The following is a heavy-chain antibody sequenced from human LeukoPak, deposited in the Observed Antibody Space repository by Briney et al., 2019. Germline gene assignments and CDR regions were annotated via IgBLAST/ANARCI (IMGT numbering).Heavy chain of an antibody. V-gene: IGHV4-59*01. D-gene: IGHD6-6*01. CDR2: MYYSGST. J-gene: IGHJ4*02. CDR1: GGSISSYY. Sequence: SETLSLTCTVSGGSISSYYWSWIRQPPGKGLEWIGYMYYSGSTNYNPSLKSRVTISVDTSKNQFSLKLSSVTAADTAVYYCARVDPDSSSTLEVFDYWGQGTLVTVSS. CDR3: ARVDPDSSSTLEVFDY.